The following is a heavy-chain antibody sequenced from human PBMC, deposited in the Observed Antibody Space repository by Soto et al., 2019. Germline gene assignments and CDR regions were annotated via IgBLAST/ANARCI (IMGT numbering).Heavy chain of an antibody. D-gene: IGHD6-19*01. CDR1: GFTFSSYA. CDR3: AKPIAVAGPGGRYFDC. V-gene: IGHV3-23*01. Sequence: EVQLLESGGGLVQPGWSLRLSCAASGFTFSSYAMSWVRQAPGKGLEWVSAISGSGGSTYYADSVKGRFTISRDNAKNKLYLQMKSLRAEDTAVYYCAKPIAVAGPGGRYFDCWGQGNLGTVSS. CDR2: ISGSGGST. J-gene: IGHJ4*02.